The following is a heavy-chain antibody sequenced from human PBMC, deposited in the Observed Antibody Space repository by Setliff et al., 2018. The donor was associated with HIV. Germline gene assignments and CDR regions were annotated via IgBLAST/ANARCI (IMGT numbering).Heavy chain of an antibody. D-gene: IGHD2-15*01. CDR1: GYTFIDYY. V-gene: IGHV1-2*06. J-gene: IGHJ4*02. CDR2: INPKSGVT. Sequence: AASVKVSCKASGYTFIDYYIHWVRQAPGHGLEWVGRINPKSGVTSYAQNFRARVTMTRDTSSTTAYMELSTLRSDDTALYYCARDLIRITPHGDLPFWGQGTLVTVSS. CDR3: ARDLIRITPHGDLPF.